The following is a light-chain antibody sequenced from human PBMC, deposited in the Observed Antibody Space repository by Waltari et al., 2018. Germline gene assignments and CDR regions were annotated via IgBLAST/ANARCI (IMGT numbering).Light chain of an antibody. CDR3: QQYSASPHVT. J-gene: IGKJ5*01. V-gene: IGKV3-20*01. Sequence: VLTQSPGTLSLSPGERATLSCRASQSVSGYYLAWYQQKPGQSPRLLIYDTSTRATGIPDRFRGSGSGTDFTLTINRLEPEDFAVYFCQQYSASPHVTFGQGTRLEIK. CDR2: DTS. CDR1: QSVSGYY.